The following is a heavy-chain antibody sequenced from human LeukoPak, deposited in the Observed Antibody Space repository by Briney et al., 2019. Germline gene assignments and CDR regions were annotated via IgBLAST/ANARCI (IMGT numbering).Heavy chain of an antibody. CDR1: GFTFDDYA. Sequence: GGSLRLSCAASGFTFDDYAMHWVRQAPGKGLEWVSGISWNSGSIGYADSVKGRFTISRDNAKNSLYLQMNSLRAEDTALYYCAKEEGIWFDPWGQGTLVTVSS. V-gene: IGHV3-9*01. J-gene: IGHJ5*02. CDR3: AKEEGIWFDP. CDR2: ISWNSGSI.